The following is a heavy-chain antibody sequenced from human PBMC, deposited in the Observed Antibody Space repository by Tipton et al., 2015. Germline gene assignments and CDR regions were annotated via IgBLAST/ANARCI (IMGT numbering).Heavy chain of an antibody. CDR1: GGSISSGDYY. V-gene: IGHV4-30-4*01. J-gene: IGHJ4*02. D-gene: IGHD3-22*01. Sequence: TLSLTCTVSGGSISSGDYYWSWIRQPPGKGLEWIGYIYYSGSTYYNPSLRSRVTISVDTSKNQFSLKLSSVTAADTAVYYCAREVWYNDSTGYDYWGQGTLVTVSS. CDR3: AREVWYNDSTGYDY. CDR2: IYYSGST.